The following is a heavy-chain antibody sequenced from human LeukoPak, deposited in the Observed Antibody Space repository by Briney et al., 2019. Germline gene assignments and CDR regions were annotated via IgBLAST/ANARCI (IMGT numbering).Heavy chain of an antibody. D-gene: IGHD4-17*01. V-gene: IGHV4-31*03. Sequence: SETLSLTCTVSGGSISSGGYYWSWIRQHPGKGLEWIGYIYYSGDTYYNPSLRSRVSRSVDTSKNQFSLKLSSVTAADTAMYYCARDYGNNWFDPWGQGTLVTVSA. CDR3: ARDYGNNWFDP. CDR1: GGSISSGGYY. CDR2: IYYSGDT. J-gene: IGHJ5*02.